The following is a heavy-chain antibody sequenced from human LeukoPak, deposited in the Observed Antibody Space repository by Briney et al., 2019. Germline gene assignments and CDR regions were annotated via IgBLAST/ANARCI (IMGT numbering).Heavy chain of an antibody. CDR1: GGSFSGYY. Sequence: SETLSLTCAVYGGSFSGYYWSWIGKPPGKGLGWIGEINHSGSTNYNPSLKSRVTISVDTSKNQFSLKLSSVTAADTAVYYCASGTDSSGYYYWGQGTLVTVSS. D-gene: IGHD3-22*01. CDR3: ASGTDSSGYYY. J-gene: IGHJ4*02. CDR2: INHSGST. V-gene: IGHV4-34*01.